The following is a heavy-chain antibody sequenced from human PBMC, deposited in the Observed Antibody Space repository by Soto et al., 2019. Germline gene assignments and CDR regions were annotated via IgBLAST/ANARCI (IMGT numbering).Heavy chain of an antibody. D-gene: IGHD2-15*01. J-gene: IGHJ4*02. V-gene: IGHV4-59*01. CDR3: ERARGGHIDY. Sequence: SETLSLTCTVSGGSISSYYWSWIRQPPGKGLEWIGYIYYSGSTNYNPSLKSRVTISVDTSKNQFSLKLSSVTAADTAVYYCERARGGHIDYWGQGTLVTVSS. CDR1: GGSISSYY. CDR2: IYYSGST.